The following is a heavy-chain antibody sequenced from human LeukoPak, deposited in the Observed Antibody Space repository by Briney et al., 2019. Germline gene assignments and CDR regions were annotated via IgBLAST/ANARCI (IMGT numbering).Heavy chain of an antibody. CDR3: ARVSPGVGSDFDY. Sequence: ASVKVSCKASGYTSTSYGISWVRQAPGQGLEWMGWISVNNGNTNYAQNLQGRVTMTTDTSTSTAYMELRSLRPDDTAVYYCARVSPGVGSDFDYWGQGTLVTVSS. CDR1: GYTSTSYG. CDR2: ISVNNGNT. D-gene: IGHD2-8*01. V-gene: IGHV1-18*01. J-gene: IGHJ4*02.